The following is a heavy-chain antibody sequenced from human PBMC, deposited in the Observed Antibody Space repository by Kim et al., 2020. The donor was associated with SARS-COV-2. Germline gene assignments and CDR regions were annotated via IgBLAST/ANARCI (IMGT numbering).Heavy chain of an antibody. Sequence: SVKVSCKASGGTFSSYAISWVRQAPGQGLEWMGVIIPIFGTANYAQKFQGRVTITADESTSTAYMELSSLRSEDTAVYYCARGPDYDSSGYSNWFDPWGQGTLVTVSS. CDR2: IIPIFGTA. CDR1: GGTFSSYA. CDR3: ARGPDYDSSGYSNWFDP. V-gene: IGHV1-69*13. D-gene: IGHD3-22*01. J-gene: IGHJ5*02.